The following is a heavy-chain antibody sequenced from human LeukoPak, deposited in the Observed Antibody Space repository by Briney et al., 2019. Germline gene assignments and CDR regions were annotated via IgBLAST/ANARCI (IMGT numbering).Heavy chain of an antibody. V-gene: IGHV3-30*02. CDR2: IRYDGSNK. J-gene: IGHJ5*02. CDR1: GFTFSSYG. CDR3: AKDQVYYGSGGWFYP. Sequence: PGGSLRLSCVVSGFTFSSYGMHWVRQAPGKGLEWVAFIRYDGSNKYYADSVKGRFTISRDNSKNTLYLQMNSLRAEDTAVYYCAKDQVYYGSGGWFYPWGQGTLVTVSS. D-gene: IGHD3-10*01.